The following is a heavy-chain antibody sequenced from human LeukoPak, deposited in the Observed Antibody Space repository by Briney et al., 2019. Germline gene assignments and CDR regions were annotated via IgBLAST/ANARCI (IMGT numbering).Heavy chain of an antibody. CDR1: GFTFSSYG. J-gene: IGHJ4*02. V-gene: IGHV3-33*06. CDR3: AKALRRNYVGPPFDH. D-gene: IGHD4-11*01. Sequence: GGSLRLSCAASGFTFSSYGMHWVRQAPGKGLEWVAVIWYDGSNKYYADSVKGRFTISRDNPKNTLYLQMNSLRAEDTAVYYCAKALRRNYVGPPFDHWGQGTLVTASS. CDR2: IWYDGSNK.